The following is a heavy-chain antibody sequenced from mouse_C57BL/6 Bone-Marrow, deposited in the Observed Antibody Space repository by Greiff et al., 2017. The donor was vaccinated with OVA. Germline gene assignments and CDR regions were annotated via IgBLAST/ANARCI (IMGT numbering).Heavy chain of an antibody. CDR1: GFTFSNYW. D-gene: IGHD2-2*01. CDR3: TEGLRAVYFDY. Sequence: EVKLMESGGGLVQPGGSMKLSCVASGFTFSNYWMNWVRQSPEKGLEWVAQIRLKSDNYATHYAESVKGRFTISRDDSKSSVYLQMNNLRAEDTGIYYCTEGLRAVYFDYWGQGTTLTVSS. V-gene: IGHV6-3*01. CDR2: IRLKSDNYAT. J-gene: IGHJ2*01.